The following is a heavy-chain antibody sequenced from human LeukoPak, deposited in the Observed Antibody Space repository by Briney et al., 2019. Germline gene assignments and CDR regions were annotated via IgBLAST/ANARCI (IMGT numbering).Heavy chain of an antibody. J-gene: IGHJ4*02. D-gene: IGHD4-17*01. CDR2: ISSSGSTI. Sequence: PGGSLRLSCAASGFTFSSYSMNRVRQTPGKGLEWVSYISSSGSTIYYADSVKGRFTISRDSAKNSLYLQMNSLRAEDTAVYYCAGEGYGDHDGDYWGQGTLVTVSS. CDR1: GFTFSSYS. V-gene: IGHV3-48*04. CDR3: AGEGYGDHDGDY.